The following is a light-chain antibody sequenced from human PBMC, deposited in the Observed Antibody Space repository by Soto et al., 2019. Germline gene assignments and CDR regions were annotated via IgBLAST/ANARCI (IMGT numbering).Light chain of an antibody. Sequence: EIVMTQSPATLSVSPGERVTLSCRASQSLSGNLAWYQQKPGLAPRLLINRASTRATGIPARFSGSGSGTDFTLTINSLEPEDFALYYCQQRYNWPPTFGQGTKVDIK. V-gene: IGKV3-15*01. CDR1: QSLSGN. CDR2: RAS. CDR3: QQRYNWPPT. J-gene: IGKJ1*01.